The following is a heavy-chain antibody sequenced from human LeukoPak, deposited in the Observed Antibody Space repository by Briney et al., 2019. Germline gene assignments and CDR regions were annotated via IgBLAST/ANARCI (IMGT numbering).Heavy chain of an antibody. CDR1: GFTFSSCS. Sequence: KSGGSLRLSCAASGFTFSSCSMNWVRQAPGKGLEWVSSISSSSSYIYYADSVKGRFTISRDNAKNSLYLQMNSLRAEDTAVYYCARGVVVTAYDAFDIWGQGTMVTVSS. J-gene: IGHJ3*02. CDR3: ARGVVVTAYDAFDI. CDR2: ISSSSSYI. D-gene: IGHD2-21*02. V-gene: IGHV3-21*01.